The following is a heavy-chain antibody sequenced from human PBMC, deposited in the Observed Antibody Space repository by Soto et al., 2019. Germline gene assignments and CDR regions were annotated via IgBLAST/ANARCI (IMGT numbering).Heavy chain of an antibody. Sequence: SETLSLTCTVSGGSISSSSYYWGWIRQPPGKGLEWIGSIYYSGSTYYNPSLKSRVTISVDTSKNQFSLKLSSVTAADTAVYYCARWGSGYDYNDAFDIWGQGTMVTVSS. CDR1: GGSISSSSYY. D-gene: IGHD5-12*01. CDR3: ARWGSGYDYNDAFDI. J-gene: IGHJ3*02. CDR2: IYYSGST. V-gene: IGHV4-39*01.